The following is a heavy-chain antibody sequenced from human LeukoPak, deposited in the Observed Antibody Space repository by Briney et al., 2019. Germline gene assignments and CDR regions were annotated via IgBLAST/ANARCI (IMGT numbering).Heavy chain of an antibody. J-gene: IGHJ6*02. CDR2: ISYDGRDK. D-gene: IGHD2-21*01. CDR1: GLTFSSSG. Sequence: GGSLRLSCVASGLTFSSSGMHWVRQAPGKGLEWVAVISYDGRDKYYADSVKGRFTISRDNSKNTLYLQMNSLGAEDPAVYYCAKAGRVVFGNYYYYGLDVWGQGTTVTVSS. V-gene: IGHV3-30*18. CDR3: AKAGRVVFGNYYYYGLDV.